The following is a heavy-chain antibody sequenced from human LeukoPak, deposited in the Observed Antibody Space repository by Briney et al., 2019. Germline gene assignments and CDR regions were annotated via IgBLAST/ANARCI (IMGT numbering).Heavy chain of an antibody. Sequence: SETLSLTCTVSGGSISSSGYYWGWIRQPPGKGLEWIGSIYYTGSTYYNPSLKSRVTISVDTSKNHFSLKLSSVTAADTAVYYCARAGQGDFWSGLRYFDYWGQGTLVTVSS. V-gene: IGHV4-39*07. CDR1: GGSISSSGYY. CDR3: ARAGQGDFWSGLRYFDY. J-gene: IGHJ4*02. D-gene: IGHD3-3*01. CDR2: IYYTGST.